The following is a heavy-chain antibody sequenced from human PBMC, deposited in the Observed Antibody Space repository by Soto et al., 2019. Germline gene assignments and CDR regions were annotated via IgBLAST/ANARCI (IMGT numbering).Heavy chain of an antibody. Sequence: GASVKVSCKASGYTFTSYGISWVRQAPGQGLEWMGWISAYNGNTNYAQKLQGRVTMTTDTSTSTAYMEPRSLRSDDTAVYYCARGFTGGSYYGIAYWGQGTLVTVSS. CDR1: GYTFTSYG. CDR3: ARGFTGGSYYGIAY. D-gene: IGHD1-26*01. CDR2: ISAYNGNT. J-gene: IGHJ4*02. V-gene: IGHV1-18*04.